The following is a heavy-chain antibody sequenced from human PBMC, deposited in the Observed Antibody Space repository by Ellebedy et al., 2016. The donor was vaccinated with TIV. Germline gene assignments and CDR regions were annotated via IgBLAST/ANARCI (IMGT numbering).Heavy chain of an antibody. D-gene: IGHD1-26*01. Sequence: GGSLRLSCAASGFTFDDYAIHWVRQSPGKGLEWVSSISRNSGTVGYADSVKGRFTISRDNAKNSLYLQMNSLRPEDTALYYCAKAPDAWELPDYWGQGALVTVSS. CDR3: AKAPDAWELPDY. CDR1: GFTFDDYA. CDR2: ISRNSGTV. V-gene: IGHV3-9*01. J-gene: IGHJ4*02.